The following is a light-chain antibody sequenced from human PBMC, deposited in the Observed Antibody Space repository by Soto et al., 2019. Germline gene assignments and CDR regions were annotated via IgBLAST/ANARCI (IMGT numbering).Light chain of an antibody. CDR3: AAWDDSLNGRYV. CDR1: SSHIGSNT. J-gene: IGLJ1*01. CDR2: SNN. Sequence: QSVLTQPPSASGTPGQRVIISCSGSSSHIGSNTVNWYQQLPGTAPKLLIYSNNQRPSGVPDRFSGSKSGTSASLAIGGLQSEDEADYYCAAWDDSLNGRYVFGTGTKLTVL. V-gene: IGLV1-44*01.